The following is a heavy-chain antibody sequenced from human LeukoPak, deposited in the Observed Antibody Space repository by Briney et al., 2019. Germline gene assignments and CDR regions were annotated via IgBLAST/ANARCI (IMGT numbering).Heavy chain of an antibody. Sequence: EASVKVSCKASGYTFTGYYMHWVRQAPGQGLEWMGWINPNSGGTNYAQKFQGRVTMTRDTSISTAYMELSRLRSDDTAVYYCATANYDFWSGYYIDYWGQGTLVTVSS. CDR1: GYTFTGYY. D-gene: IGHD3-3*01. J-gene: IGHJ4*02. CDR3: ATANYDFWSGYYIDY. V-gene: IGHV1-2*02. CDR2: INPNSGGT.